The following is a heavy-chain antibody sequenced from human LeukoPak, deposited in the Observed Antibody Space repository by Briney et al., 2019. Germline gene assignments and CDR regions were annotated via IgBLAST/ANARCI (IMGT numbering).Heavy chain of an antibody. D-gene: IGHD6-19*01. CDR3: ARGSSGWYKAVDY. V-gene: IGHV3-74*01. Sequence: GGSLRLSCSASGFTFSSYWMYWVRQAPGKGLVWVSRINSDGSSTSYADSVKGRFTISRDNAKNTLYLQMNSLRAEDTAVYYCARGSSGWYKAVDYWGQGTLVTVSS. CDR1: GFTFSSYW. CDR2: INSDGSST. J-gene: IGHJ4*02.